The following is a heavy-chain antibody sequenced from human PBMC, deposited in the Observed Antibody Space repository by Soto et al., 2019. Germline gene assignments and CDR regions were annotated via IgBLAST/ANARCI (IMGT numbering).Heavy chain of an antibody. D-gene: IGHD1-7*01. J-gene: IGHJ6*02. Sequence: PGGSLRLSCAASGFTFDDYAMHWVRQAPGKGLEWVSGISWNSGSIGYADSVKGRFTISRDNAKNSLYLQMNSLRAEDTALYYCAKDINLELTGYGMDVWGQGTTVTVSS. CDR1: GFTFDDYA. CDR2: ISWNSGSI. CDR3: AKDINLELTGYGMDV. V-gene: IGHV3-9*01.